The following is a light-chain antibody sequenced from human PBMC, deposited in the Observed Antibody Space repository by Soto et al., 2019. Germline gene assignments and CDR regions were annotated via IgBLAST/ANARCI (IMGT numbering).Light chain of an antibody. V-gene: IGKV1-5*01. Sequence: DIQMTQSPSTLSASVGDRVTITCRASQSISSWLAWYQQKPGKAPKLLIYDVSSLESGVSSRFSGSGFGTEFTLTISSLQPDDLATYYCQQYNSNQWTFGQGTRVEIK. CDR3: QQYNSNQWT. CDR1: QSISSW. J-gene: IGKJ1*01. CDR2: DVS.